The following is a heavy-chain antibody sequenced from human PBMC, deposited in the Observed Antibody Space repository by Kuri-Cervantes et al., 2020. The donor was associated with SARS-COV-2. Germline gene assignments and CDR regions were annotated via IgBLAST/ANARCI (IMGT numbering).Heavy chain of an antibody. CDR2: ITTGGDTP. J-gene: IGHJ4*02. V-gene: IGHV3-53*01. Sequence: GESLKISCAASGFTVSSNYMSWVRQAPGKGLEWVSGITTGGDTPFYAGSVRGRFTISRDNSKDTVYLQMNTLRADDTGMYYCAAYTPRGDYWGQGTLVTVSS. CDR3: AAYTPRGDY. CDR1: GFTVSSNY. D-gene: IGHD2-2*02.